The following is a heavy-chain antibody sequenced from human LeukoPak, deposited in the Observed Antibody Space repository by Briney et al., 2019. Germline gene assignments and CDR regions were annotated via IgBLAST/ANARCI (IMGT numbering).Heavy chain of an antibody. CDR3: ARSDSVRRVY. CDR1: GYTFTGYY. D-gene: IGHD3-10*01. Sequence: SVKVSCKASGYTFTGYYMHWVRQAPGQGHEWMGGIIPIFDTANYAQKFQGRVTITADESTSTAYMELSSLRSEDTAVYYCARSDSVRRVYWGQGTLVTVSS. V-gene: IGHV1-69*13. CDR2: IIPIFDTA. J-gene: IGHJ4*02.